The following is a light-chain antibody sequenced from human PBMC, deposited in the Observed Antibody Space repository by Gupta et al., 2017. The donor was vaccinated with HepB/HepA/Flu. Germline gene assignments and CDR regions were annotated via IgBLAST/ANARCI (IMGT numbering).Light chain of an antibody. J-gene: IGLJ1*01. Sequence: SYVLTQPPSVSVAPGKTARITCGGNNIGSKSVHWYQQKPGQAPVLVVYDDSDRPSGIPERFSGSNSGNTATLTISRVEAGDEADYYCQVWDSSSDRHYVFGTGTKVTVL. CDR3: QVWDSSSDRHYV. CDR1: NIGSKS. CDR2: DDS. V-gene: IGLV3-21*03.